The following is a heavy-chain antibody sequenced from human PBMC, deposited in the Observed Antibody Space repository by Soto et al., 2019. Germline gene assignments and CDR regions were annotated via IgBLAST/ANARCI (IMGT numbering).Heavy chain of an antibody. CDR1: GGSISSYY. V-gene: IGHV4-34*01. D-gene: IGHD2-2*01. CDR2: INHSGST. CDR3: ARALVVPAAIHYYGMDV. J-gene: IGHJ6*02. Sequence: SETLSLTCTVSGGSISSYYWSWIRQPPGKGLEWIGEINHSGSTNYNPSLKSRVTISVDTSKNQFSLKLSSVTAADTAVYYCARALVVPAAIHYYGMDVWGQGTTVTVSS.